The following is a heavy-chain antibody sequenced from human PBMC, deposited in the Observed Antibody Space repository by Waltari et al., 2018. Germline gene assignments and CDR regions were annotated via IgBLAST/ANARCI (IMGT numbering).Heavy chain of an antibody. CDR2: IDPNSGST. V-gene: IGHV1-2*04. Sequence: QVQLVQSGAEVKKPGASVKVSCKASGYTFLGYYMHWVRQAPGQGLAWMGWIDPNSGSTNYAQKFQGWVTMTRDTAISTAYMGLSRLRSDDTAVYYCARAHQPDYGDGYYYGMDVWGQGTTVTVSS. CDR3: ARAHQPDYGDGYYYGMDV. D-gene: IGHD4-17*01. J-gene: IGHJ6*02. CDR1: GYTFLGYY.